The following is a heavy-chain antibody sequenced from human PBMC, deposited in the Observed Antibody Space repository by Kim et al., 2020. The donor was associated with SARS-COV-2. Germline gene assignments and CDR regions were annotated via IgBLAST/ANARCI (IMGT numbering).Heavy chain of an antibody. J-gene: IGHJ5*02. V-gene: IGHV3-30*04. CDR2: ISYDGSNK. Sequence: GGSLRLSCAASGFTFSSYAMHWVRQAPGKGLEWVAVISYDGSNKYYADSVKGRFTISRDNSKNTLYLQMNSLRAEDTAVYYCARDTGGGVDPWGQGTLVT. CDR1: GFTFSSYA. CDR3: ARDTGGGVDP. D-gene: IGHD3-10*01.